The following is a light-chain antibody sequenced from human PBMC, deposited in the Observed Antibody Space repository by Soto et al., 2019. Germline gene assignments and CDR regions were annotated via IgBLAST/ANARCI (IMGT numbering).Light chain of an antibody. V-gene: IGKV1-5*01. J-gene: IGKJ2*01. CDR3: QQYISYSYT. Sequence: DIQMTQSPSTLSASVGDRVTITCRASQTISNRLAWYQQKPGKAPKLLIYDASSLHSGVPSRFSGSGSGTEFTLTIRSLQPDDFATYYCQQYISYSYTFGQGTKLDI. CDR1: QTISNR. CDR2: DAS.